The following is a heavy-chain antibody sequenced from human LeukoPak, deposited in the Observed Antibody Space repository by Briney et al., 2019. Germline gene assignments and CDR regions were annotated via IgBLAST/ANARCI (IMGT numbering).Heavy chain of an antibody. J-gene: IGHJ6*03. CDR3: ARGRRMVGAQRPLYFYYYFDV. V-gene: IGHV4-34*01. CDR2: INHSGST. D-gene: IGHD1-26*01. Sequence: SETLSLTCDVSGESFSDYYWSWIRQSPGKGLEWIGDINHSGSTNYNPSLKSRVTISIDTSKNRFSLNLTSVTAADTAVYYCARGRRMVGAQRPLYFYYYFDVWGKGTTVTVSS. CDR1: GESFSDYY.